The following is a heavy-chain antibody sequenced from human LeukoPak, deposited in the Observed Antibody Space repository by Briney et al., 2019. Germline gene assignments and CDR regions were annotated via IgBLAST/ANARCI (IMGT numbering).Heavy chain of an antibody. J-gene: IGHJ6*03. CDR1: GVTFSSSA. CDR3: ATNPMTGYHLGDYYYFYMAV. CDR2: ILPVFGTV. Sequence: GSSVKVSCKASGVTFSSSAISWVRQAPGQGLEWIGGILPVFGTVNSAQKLQGRVTITKDDSTTTAYMELSSLRSEDTAVYYCATNPMTGYHLGDYYYFYMAVWGKGTTVTVS. V-gene: IGHV1-69*05. D-gene: IGHD1-20*01.